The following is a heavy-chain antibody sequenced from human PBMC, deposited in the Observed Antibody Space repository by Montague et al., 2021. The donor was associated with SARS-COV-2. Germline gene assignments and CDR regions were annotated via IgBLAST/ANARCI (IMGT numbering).Heavy chain of an antibody. CDR2: IDWDDDK. CDR3: ARSHYDILTGYYTVFDY. D-gene: IGHD3-9*01. J-gene: IGHJ4*02. V-gene: IGHV2-70*01. Sequence: PALVKPTQTLTLTYTFSGFSLSTSGMCVSWIRQPPGKALEWLALIDWDDDKYYSTSLKTRPTISKDTSKNQVVLTMTNMDPVDTATYYCARSHYDILTGYYTVFDYWGQGTLVTVSS. CDR1: GFSLSTSGMC.